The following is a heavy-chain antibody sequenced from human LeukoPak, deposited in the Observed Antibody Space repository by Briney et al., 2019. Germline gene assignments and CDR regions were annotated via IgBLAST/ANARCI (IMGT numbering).Heavy chain of an antibody. D-gene: IGHD6-19*01. Sequence: ASVKVSCKASGGTFSSYSISWVRQAPGQGLEWMGGIIPIFDTADYAQKFQGRVTMTTDTSTSTAYMELRSLRSDDTAVYYCARDGERGIAVAGPYNWFDPWGQGTLVTVSS. J-gene: IGHJ5*02. CDR2: IIPIFDTA. V-gene: IGHV1-69*05. CDR3: ARDGERGIAVAGPYNWFDP. CDR1: GGTFSSYS.